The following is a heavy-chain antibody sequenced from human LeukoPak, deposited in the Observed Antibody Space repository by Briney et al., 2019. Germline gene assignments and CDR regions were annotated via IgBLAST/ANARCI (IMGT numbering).Heavy chain of an antibody. CDR3: ARVSFMPLGYCSSTSCPAPLDY. CDR1: GFTFSRYA. V-gene: IGHV3-64*01. D-gene: IGHD2-2*01. J-gene: IGHJ4*02. Sequence: PGGSLRLSCAASGFTFSRYAMYWVRQAPGKGLEYVSAISSNGGSTYYANSVKGRFTISRDNSKNTLYLQMGSLRAEDMAVYYCARVSFMPLGYCSSTSCPAPLDYWGQGTLVTVPS. CDR2: ISSNGGST.